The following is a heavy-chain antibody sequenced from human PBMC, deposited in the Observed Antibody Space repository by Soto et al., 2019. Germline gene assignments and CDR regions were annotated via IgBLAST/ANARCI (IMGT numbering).Heavy chain of an antibody. CDR2: IKSKTDGGTT. D-gene: IGHD2-15*01. V-gene: IGHV3-15*01. Sequence: GGSLRLSCAASGFTFSNAWMSWVRQAPGKGLEWVGRIKSKTDGGTTDYAAPVKGRFTISRDDSKNTLYLQMNSLKTGDTAVYYCTTPLGYCSGGSCSGWDYYYYYMDVWGKGTTVTVSS. J-gene: IGHJ6*03. CDR3: TTPLGYCSGGSCSGWDYYYYYMDV. CDR1: GFTFSNAW.